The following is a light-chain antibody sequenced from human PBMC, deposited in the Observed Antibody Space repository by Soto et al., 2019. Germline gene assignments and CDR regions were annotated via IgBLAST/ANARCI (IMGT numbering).Light chain of an antibody. CDR1: QSVSSSY. J-gene: IGKJ1*01. V-gene: IGKV3-20*01. CDR2: GVS. Sequence: EIVLTQSPATLSLSPGERATLSCRTSQSVSSSYLAWYQQKPGQAPRLLIYGVSSRATGIPDRFSGSGSGTDFTLTINGLEPEDFAVYYCQQYDSSRTFGQGTKVEI. CDR3: QQYDSSRT.